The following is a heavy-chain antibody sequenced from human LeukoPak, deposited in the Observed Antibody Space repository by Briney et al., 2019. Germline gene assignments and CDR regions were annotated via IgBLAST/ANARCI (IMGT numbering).Heavy chain of an antibody. D-gene: IGHD3/OR15-3a*01. J-gene: IGHJ4*02. CDR3: ARDPGLGY. Sequence: PGGSLRLSCGAFGFTSSRSWMSWVRQAPGKGLEWVANIKQDESETYYVDSVKGRFTVSRDNTKNSLYLQMDSLRAEDTAVYYCARDPGLGYWGQGTLVTVSS. CDR2: IKQDESET. CDR1: GFTSSRSW. V-gene: IGHV3-7*01.